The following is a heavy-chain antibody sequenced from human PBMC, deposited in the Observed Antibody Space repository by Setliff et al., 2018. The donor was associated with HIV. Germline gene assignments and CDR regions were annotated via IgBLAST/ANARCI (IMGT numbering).Heavy chain of an antibody. Sequence: SETLSLTCTVSGGSINSSTYYWGWIRQPPGKGLECIGTIYYSGSTYYNPSLKSRVTISVDTSKNQFSLTLSSVTAADTAVYYCARHVVVFGVVIIVDYYMDVWGKGTTVTVSS. CDR1: GGSINSSTYY. D-gene: IGHD3-3*01. J-gene: IGHJ6*03. CDR3: ARHVVVFGVVIIVDYYMDV. CDR2: IYYSGST. V-gene: IGHV4-39*01.